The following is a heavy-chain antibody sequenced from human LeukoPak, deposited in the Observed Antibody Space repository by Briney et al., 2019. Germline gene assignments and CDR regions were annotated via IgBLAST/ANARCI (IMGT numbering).Heavy chain of an antibody. J-gene: IGHJ4*02. CDR3: AREAFSSGYYDDY. Sequence: PSGTLSLTCTVSGYSISSGYYWGWIRQPPGKGLEWIGSIYHSGSTYYNPSLKSRVTISVDTSKNQSSLKLSSVTAADTAVYYCAREAFSSGYYDDYWGRGTLVTVSS. CDR2: IYHSGST. D-gene: IGHD3-22*01. CDR1: GYSISSGYY. V-gene: IGHV4-38-2*02.